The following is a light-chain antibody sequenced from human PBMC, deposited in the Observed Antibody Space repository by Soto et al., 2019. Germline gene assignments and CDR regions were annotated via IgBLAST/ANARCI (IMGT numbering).Light chain of an antibody. V-gene: IGKV1-33*01. CDR3: QQYDNFVLT. Sequence: DIQMTQSPSSLSASVGDRVSITCQASQDIANFLHWYQQKPGKAPKLLIYDASNLKTGVPSRFSGSGCGTDFTITITSLQPEDIETYYCQQYDNFVLTFGGGTKGEIK. CDR2: DAS. J-gene: IGKJ4*01. CDR1: QDIANF.